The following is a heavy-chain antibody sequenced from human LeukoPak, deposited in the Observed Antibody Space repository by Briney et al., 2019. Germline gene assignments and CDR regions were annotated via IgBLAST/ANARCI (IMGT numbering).Heavy chain of an antibody. D-gene: IGHD6-19*01. J-gene: IGHJ4*02. CDR2: IWYDGSNK. Sequence: GGSLRLSCATSGFTFNRFGMHWVRQAPGKGLEWVAVIWYDGSNKDYADSVKGRFTISRDNSKNTLYLQMNSLRAEDTAVYYCARDHIIARIAVAGTSPLGYWGQGTLVTVSS. CDR1: GFTFNRFG. CDR3: ARDHIIARIAVAGTSPLGY. V-gene: IGHV3-33*01.